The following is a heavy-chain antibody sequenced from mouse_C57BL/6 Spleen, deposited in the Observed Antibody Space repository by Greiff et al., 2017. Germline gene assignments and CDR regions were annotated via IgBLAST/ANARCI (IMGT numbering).Heavy chain of an antibody. V-gene: IGHV1-69*01. Sequence: QVQLQQPGAELVMPGASVKLSCKASGYTFPSYWMHWVKQRPGQGLEWIGEIDPSASYTNYNQKFKGKSTLTVDQSSSTAYMQLSSLTSEDSAVYYCARYYCGSRYFDYWGQGTTLTVSS. D-gene: IGHD1-1*01. CDR2: IDPSASYT. J-gene: IGHJ2*01. CDR3: ARYYCGSRYFDY. CDR1: GYTFPSYW.